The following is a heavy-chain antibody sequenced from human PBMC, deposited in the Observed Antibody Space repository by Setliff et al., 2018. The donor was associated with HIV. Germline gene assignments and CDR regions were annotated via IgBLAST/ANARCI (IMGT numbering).Heavy chain of an antibody. V-gene: IGHV3-74*01. CDR1: GFTFSTSW. D-gene: IGHD1-26*01. J-gene: IGHJ4*02. Sequence: GGSLRLSCAASGFTFSTSWMNWVRQAPGKGLVWVARINADGSSTSYADSVKGRFTISRDNAQNSLYLQMNSLRVEDTAVYYCARDSGTTVGATRPGYWGQGTLVTVSS. CDR3: ARDSGTTVGATRPGY. CDR2: INADGSST.